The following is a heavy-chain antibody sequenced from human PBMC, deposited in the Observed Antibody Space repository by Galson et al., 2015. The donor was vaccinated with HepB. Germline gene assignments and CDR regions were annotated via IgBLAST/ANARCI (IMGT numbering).Heavy chain of an antibody. Sequence: SCKASGGTFSSYAISWVRQAPGQGLEWMGGIIPIFGTANYAQKFQGRVTITADESTSTAYMELSSLRSEDTAVYYCARGLRGYDFWSGYIDYWGQGTLVTVSS. J-gene: IGHJ4*02. CDR3: ARGLRGYDFWSGYIDY. CDR1: GGTFSSYA. V-gene: IGHV1-69*01. CDR2: IIPIFGTA. D-gene: IGHD3-3*01.